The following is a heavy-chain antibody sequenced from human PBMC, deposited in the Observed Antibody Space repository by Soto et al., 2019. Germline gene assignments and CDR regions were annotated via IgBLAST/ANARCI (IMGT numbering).Heavy chain of an antibody. CDR3: ARDIAVAGAYGMDV. J-gene: IGHJ6*02. V-gene: IGHV4-59*01. CDR1: GGSISSYY. D-gene: IGHD6-19*01. Sequence: PSETLSLTCTVSGGSISSYYWSWIRQPPGKGLEWIGYIYYSGSTNYNPSLKSRVTISVDTSKNQFSLKLSSVTAADTAVYYCARDIAVAGAYGMDVWGQGTTVTVSS. CDR2: IYYSGST.